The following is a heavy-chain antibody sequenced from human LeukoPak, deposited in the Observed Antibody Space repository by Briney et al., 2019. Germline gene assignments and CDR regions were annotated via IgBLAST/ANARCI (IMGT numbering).Heavy chain of an antibody. Sequence: PGGSLRLSCAASGLTFDDYAMHWVRQAPGKGLEWVSLISGDGGSTYYADSVKGRFTISRDNSKNSLYLQMNSLRTEDTALYYCAMRDYDFWSGYYTSEYFQHWGQGTLVTVSS. D-gene: IGHD3-3*01. J-gene: IGHJ1*01. CDR3: AMRDYDFWSGYYTSEYFQH. V-gene: IGHV3-43*02. CDR2: ISGDGGST. CDR1: GLTFDDYA.